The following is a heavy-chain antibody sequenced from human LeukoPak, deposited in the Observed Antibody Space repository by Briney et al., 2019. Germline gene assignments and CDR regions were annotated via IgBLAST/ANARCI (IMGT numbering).Heavy chain of an antibody. CDR1: GGSLSSYY. CDR2: TYYRSKWYN. CDR3: ARGGQGDGYSADEAFDL. Sequence: SSETLSLTCTVSGGSLSSYYWSWIRQSPSRGLEWLGRTYYRSKWYNDYAVSVKSRITVNPDTSKNQLSLQLNSVTPEDTAVYYCARGGQGDGYSADEAFDLWGQGTMVTVSS. V-gene: IGHV6-1*01. J-gene: IGHJ3*01. D-gene: IGHD5-24*01.